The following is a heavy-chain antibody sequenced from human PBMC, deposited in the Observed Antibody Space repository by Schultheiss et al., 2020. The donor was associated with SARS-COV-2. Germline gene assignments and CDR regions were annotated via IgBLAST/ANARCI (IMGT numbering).Heavy chain of an antibody. D-gene: IGHD2-15*01. Sequence: GGSLRLSCEASEFTFSDYAMHWVRQAPGKGLEWVAVISYDGSNKYYADSVKGRFTISRDNSKNTLYLQMNSLRAEDTAVYYCASCWGGYCSGGSCLDAFDIWGQGTMVTVSS. CDR2: ISYDGSNK. V-gene: IGHV3-30*04. CDR1: EFTFSDYA. CDR3: ASCWGGYCSGGSCLDAFDI. J-gene: IGHJ3*02.